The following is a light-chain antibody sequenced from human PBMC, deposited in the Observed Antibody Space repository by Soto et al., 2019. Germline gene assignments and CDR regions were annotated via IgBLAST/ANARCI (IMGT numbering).Light chain of an antibody. V-gene: IGKV3D-20*02. CDR1: QSVSDNY. CDR3: QQRSDWPWT. CDR2: GAS. Sequence: EVVLTQSPGTLSSSPGERGTLSCRASQSVSDNYLAWYQLRPGQAPRLLIYGASRRATGIPDRYSGSGSGTDFTLTISSLEPEDFAVYYCQQRSDWPWTFGQGTKVDIK. J-gene: IGKJ1*01.